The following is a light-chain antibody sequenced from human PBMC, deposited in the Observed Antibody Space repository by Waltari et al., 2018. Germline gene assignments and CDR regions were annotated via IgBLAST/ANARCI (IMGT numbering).Light chain of an antibody. J-gene: IGLJ1*01. V-gene: IGLV2-14*01. CDR2: DVS. CDR3: SSYTSNSPFAYNYV. CDR1: SIDVSTYNY. Sequence: QSALTQPASVSGSPGQSITISCTGTSIDVSTYNYVSWYQQHPGKAPKLMIYDVSKRPSGVSTPFSGSTSGNTASLTISGRQAEDETDYYCSSYTSNSPFAYNYVFGTGTKVTVL.